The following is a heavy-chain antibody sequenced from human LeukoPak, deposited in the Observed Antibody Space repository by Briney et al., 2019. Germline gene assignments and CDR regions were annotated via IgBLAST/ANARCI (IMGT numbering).Heavy chain of an antibody. D-gene: IGHD3/OR15-3a*01. CDR2: ISSSGSTV. CDR1: GFTFSDYY. CDR3: ARALDSALDV. Sequence: PGGSLRLSCAASGFTFSDYYMSWVRQAPGKGLEWVSYISSSGSTVYYADSVRGRFTISRDNARKSLDLQMAGLTAEDTAVYYCARALDSALDVWGNGTTVTVSS. J-gene: IGHJ6*04. V-gene: IGHV3-11*04.